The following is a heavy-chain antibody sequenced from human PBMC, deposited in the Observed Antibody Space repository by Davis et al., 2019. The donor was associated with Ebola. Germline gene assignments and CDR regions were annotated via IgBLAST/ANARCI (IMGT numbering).Heavy chain of an antibody. D-gene: IGHD2-2*01. CDR1: GFSVSSNY. CDR2: ISSSSSYI. Sequence: PGGSLRLSCAASGFSVSSNYMSWVRQAPGKGLEWVSSISSSSSYIYYADSVKGRFTISRDNAKNSLYLQMNSLRAEDTAVYYCETRPKYQPLNLVSDDFDYWGQGTLVTVSS. CDR3: ETRPKYQPLNLVSDDFDY. V-gene: IGHV3-21*01. J-gene: IGHJ4*02.